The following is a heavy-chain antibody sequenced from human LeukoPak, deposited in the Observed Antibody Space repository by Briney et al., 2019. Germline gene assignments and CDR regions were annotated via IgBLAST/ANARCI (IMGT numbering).Heavy chain of an antibody. Sequence: SETLSLTCTVSGGSLSSSSYYWGWIRQPPGKGLEWIGSIYYSGSTYYNPSLKNRVTISVDTSKNQFSLKLSSVTAADTAVYYCARQRGSPMVVSSRSIDYWGQGTLVTVSS. CDR3: ARQRGSPMVVSSRSIDY. CDR2: IYYSGST. J-gene: IGHJ4*02. CDR1: GGSLSSSSYY. D-gene: IGHD2-15*01. V-gene: IGHV4-39*01.